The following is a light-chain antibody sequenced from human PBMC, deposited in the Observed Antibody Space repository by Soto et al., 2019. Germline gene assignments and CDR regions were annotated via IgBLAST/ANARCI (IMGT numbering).Light chain of an antibody. V-gene: IGKV1-39*01. CDR2: AAS. CDR3: QQSYSTPPT. Sequence: DIQLTQSPSSQSATLGDRVTIICGASQGISSYLNWYQQKPGKAPKLLIYAASSLQSGVPSRFSGSGSGTDFTLTISSLQPEDFATYYCQQSYSTPPTFGQGTKVDI. J-gene: IGKJ1*01. CDR1: QGISSY.